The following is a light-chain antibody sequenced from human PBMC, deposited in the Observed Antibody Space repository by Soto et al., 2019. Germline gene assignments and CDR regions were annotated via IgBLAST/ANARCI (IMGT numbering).Light chain of an antibody. V-gene: IGKV4-1*01. Sequence: DIVMTQSPDSLAVSLGERATINCKSSQSVLYSSNEKDYLAWYQQKPGQPPKLLIYWASTRESGVPDRFSGSGSRTDFTLTISSLQAEDAAIYYCQQYYATPFTFGPGTKVDIK. CDR2: WAS. CDR1: QSVLYSSNEKDY. CDR3: QQYYATPFT. J-gene: IGKJ3*01.